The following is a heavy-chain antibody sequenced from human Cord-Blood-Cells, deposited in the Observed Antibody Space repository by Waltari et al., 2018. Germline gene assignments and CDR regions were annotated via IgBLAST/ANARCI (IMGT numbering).Heavy chain of an antibody. J-gene: IGHJ6*02. CDR1: GFTFSSYG. CDR3: AKDVSITIFGVVSGMDV. D-gene: IGHD3-3*01. V-gene: IGHV3-30*18. Sequence: QVQLVESGGGVVQPGRSLRLSCAASGFTFSSYGMHWVRQAPGKGLEWVAGISYDGSKKYYADSVKGRFTISRDNSKNTLYLQMNSLRAEDTAVYYCAKDVSITIFGVVSGMDVWGQGTTVTVSS. CDR2: ISYDGSKK.